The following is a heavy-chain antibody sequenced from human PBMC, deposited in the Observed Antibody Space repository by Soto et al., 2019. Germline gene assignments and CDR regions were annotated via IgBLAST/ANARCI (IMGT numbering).Heavy chain of an antibody. CDR3: ARCAGDFSGPDSFDI. J-gene: IGHJ3*02. CDR1: GDSIIRSF. Sequence: QVQLQESGPRLVKSSETLSLVCSVSGDSIIRSFWGWIRQSPGKGLQYIGYISDSGGTDYDPSLKSRVTISVDTSKNQFSLKLTSVTAADTAVYYCARCAGDFSGPDSFDIWGQGTNGHRLF. V-gene: IGHV4-59*01. D-gene: IGHD3-10*01. CDR2: ISDSGGT.